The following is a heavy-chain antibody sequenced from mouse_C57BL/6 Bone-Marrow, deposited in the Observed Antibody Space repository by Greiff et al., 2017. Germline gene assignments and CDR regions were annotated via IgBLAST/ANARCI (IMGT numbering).Heavy chain of an antibody. CDR1: GYTFTNYW. J-gene: IGHJ3*01. V-gene: IGHV1-63*01. CDR3: ARCGYGGGFAY. D-gene: IGHD2-2*01. CDR2: IYPGGGYT. Sequence: VQLQQSGAELVRPGTSVKMSCKASGYTFTNYWIGWAKQRPGHGLEWIGDIYPGGGYTNYNEKVKGKATLTADKSSSTAYMQFSSLPSEDSAIYYCARCGYGGGFAYWGQGTLVTVSA.